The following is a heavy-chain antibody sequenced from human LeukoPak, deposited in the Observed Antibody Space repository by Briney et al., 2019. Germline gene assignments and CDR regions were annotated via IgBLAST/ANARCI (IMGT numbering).Heavy chain of an antibody. CDR1: GFSFSTNS. CDR2: ISSNSATT. D-gene: IGHD1-26*01. J-gene: IGHJ4*02. CDR3: ARDTRSLIDY. V-gene: IGHV3-48*01. Sequence: GGSLRLSCAASGFSFSTNSMNWVRQVPGKGLEWISYISSNSATTYYADSVKGRFTISRDNAKNSLYLHMNSLRADDTAVNYCARDTRSLIDYWGQGTLVTVSS.